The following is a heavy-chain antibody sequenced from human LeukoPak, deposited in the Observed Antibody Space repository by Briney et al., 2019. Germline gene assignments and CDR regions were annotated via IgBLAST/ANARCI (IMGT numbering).Heavy chain of an antibody. J-gene: IGHJ4*02. CDR2: INSDGSST. Sequence: PGGSLRLSCAASGFTFSSYWMHWVRQAPGKGLVWVSRINSDGSSTSYADSVKGRFTISRDNAKNTLYLQMNSLRAEDTAVYYCASRVNSGRSFDYWGQGTLVTVSS. V-gene: IGHV3-74*01. D-gene: IGHD5-12*01. CDR1: GFTFSSYW. CDR3: ASRVNSGRSFDY.